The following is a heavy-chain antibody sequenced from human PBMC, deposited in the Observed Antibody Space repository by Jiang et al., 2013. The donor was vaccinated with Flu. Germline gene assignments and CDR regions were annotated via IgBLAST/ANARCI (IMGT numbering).Heavy chain of an antibody. V-gene: IGHV6-1*01. CDR3: VLAREVGATTSYYYYYGMDV. D-gene: IGHD1-26*01. CDR2: TYYRSKWYN. Sequence: SQTLSLTCAISGDSVSSNSAAWNWIRQSPSRGLEWLGRTYYRSKWYNDYAVSVKSRITINPDTSKNQFSLQLNSVTPEDTAVYYCVLAREVGATTSYYYYYGMDVWGQGTTVTVSS. CDR1: GDSVSSNSAA. J-gene: IGHJ6*02.